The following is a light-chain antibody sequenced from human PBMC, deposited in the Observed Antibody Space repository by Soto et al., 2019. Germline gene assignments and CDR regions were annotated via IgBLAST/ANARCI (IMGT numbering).Light chain of an antibody. CDR3: QQYGSSPTWT. Sequence: ESVLTQSPGTLSLSPGERATLSCRASQSVSSNYLAWYQQKPGQAPRLLIYGASTSATGIPDRFSGSGSGTDFTLTSSRLEPEDSAVYYCQQYGSSPTWTFGQGTKVEIK. V-gene: IGKV3-20*01. CDR1: QSVSSNY. CDR2: GAS. J-gene: IGKJ1*01.